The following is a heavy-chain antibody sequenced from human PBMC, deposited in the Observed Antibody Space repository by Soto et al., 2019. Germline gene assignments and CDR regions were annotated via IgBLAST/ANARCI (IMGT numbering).Heavy chain of an antibody. J-gene: IGHJ4*02. CDR3: VTTRDGTTFFPH. CDR2: MFPWTSDT. V-gene: IGHV5-51*01. Sequence: GESLKISCRTSGYRFTSYWIAWVRQMPGEGLEWMGLMFPWTSDTRYSPSFQGHVSISVDRSTGTGYLQWNSLKASDTAMYYCVTTRDGTTFFPHWGQGTPVTVS. CDR1: GYRFTSYW. D-gene: IGHD1-7*01.